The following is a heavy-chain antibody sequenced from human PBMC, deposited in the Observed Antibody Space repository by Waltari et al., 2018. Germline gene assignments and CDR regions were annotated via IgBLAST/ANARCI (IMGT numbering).Heavy chain of an antibody. D-gene: IGHD3-10*01. J-gene: IGHJ4*02. V-gene: IGHV1-2*06. CDR2: SNPNSGGT. Sequence: QVQLVQSGAEVKKPGASVKVSCKASGYTFTGYYMHWVRQAPGQGVGGMGRSNPNSGGTNYAQKFQGRVTMTRDTPISTAYMELSRLRSDDTAVYYCARAGTYMVQGVIGDYWGQGTLVTVSS. CDR3: ARAGTYMVQGVIGDY. CDR1: GYTFTGYY.